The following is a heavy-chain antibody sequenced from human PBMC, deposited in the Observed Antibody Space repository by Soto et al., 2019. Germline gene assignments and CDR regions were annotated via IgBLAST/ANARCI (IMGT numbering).Heavy chain of an antibody. CDR3: AGGGLYYDSRGRTTPVDY. D-gene: IGHD3-22*01. V-gene: IGHV1-46*01. Sequence: ASVKVSCKAPGYTFTSYYIHWVRQAPGQGLEWMGIINPSGGSTSYAQKFQGRVTMTRDTSTSTVYMELSSLRSEDTAVYYCAGGGLYYDSRGRTTPVDYGGQGTLVTVSS. J-gene: IGHJ4*02. CDR1: GYTFTSYY. CDR2: INPSGGST.